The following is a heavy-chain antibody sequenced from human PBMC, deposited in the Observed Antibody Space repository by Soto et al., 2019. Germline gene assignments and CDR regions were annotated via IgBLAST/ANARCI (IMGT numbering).Heavy chain of an antibody. CDR1: GFSFSSYA. Sequence: EVQLLESGGGLVQPGTSLRLSCAASGFSFSSYAMSWVRQAPGKGLEWVSVISASGCGSYYADSVKGRFTISRDNSKDTLYLQMNSLRVDDTAVYYCARREGVKVRGVLGDCWGQGTLVTVSS. CDR3: ARREGVKVRGVLGDC. J-gene: IGHJ4*02. CDR2: ISASGCGS. D-gene: IGHD3-10*01. V-gene: IGHV3-23*01.